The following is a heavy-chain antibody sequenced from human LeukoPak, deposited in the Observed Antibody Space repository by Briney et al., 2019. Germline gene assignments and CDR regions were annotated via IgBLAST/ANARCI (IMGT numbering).Heavy chain of an antibody. CDR1: GGSISSYY. J-gene: IGHJ3*02. CDR2: IYYSGST. Sequence: PSETLSLTCTVSGGSISSYYWSWIRQPPGKGLEWIGYIYYSGSTNYNPSLKSRVTISVDTSKNQFSLKLSFVTAADTAVYYCARDRYSSGWHEGVVAFDIWGQGTMVTVSS. D-gene: IGHD6-19*01. V-gene: IGHV4-59*01. CDR3: ARDRYSSGWHEGVVAFDI.